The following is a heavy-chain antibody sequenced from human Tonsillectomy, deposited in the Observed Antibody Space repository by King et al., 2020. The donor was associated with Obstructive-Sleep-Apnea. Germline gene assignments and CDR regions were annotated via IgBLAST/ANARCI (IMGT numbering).Heavy chain of an antibody. D-gene: IGHD3-9*01. J-gene: IGHJ4*02. CDR2: ISWNSGNI. Sequence: VQLVESGGGLVQPGRSLRLSCAASGFTFDDYAMHWVRQAPGKGLEWVSGISWNSGNIGYADSVKGRFTISRDNAKNSLYLEMNSLRAEDTALYYCAKSRYYDILTGDPTGWGQGILVTVSS. CDR3: AKSRYYDILTGDPTG. CDR1: GFTFDDYA. V-gene: IGHV3-9*01.